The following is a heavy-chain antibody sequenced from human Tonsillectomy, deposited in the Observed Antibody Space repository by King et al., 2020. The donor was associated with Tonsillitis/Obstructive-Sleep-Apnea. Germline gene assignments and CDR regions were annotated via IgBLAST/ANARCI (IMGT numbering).Heavy chain of an antibody. Sequence: QLVQSGAEVKKPGASVKVSCKASGYTFTSYGISWVRQTPGQGLEWMGWISAYNGNTNYAQKLQGRVTMTTDTSTSTAYMELRSLRSDDTAVYYCARVHSYCSSTSCLDYWGQGTLVTVSS. J-gene: IGHJ4*02. D-gene: IGHD2-2*01. V-gene: IGHV1-18*01. CDR1: GYTFTSYG. CDR3: ARVHSYCSSTSCLDY. CDR2: ISAYNGNT.